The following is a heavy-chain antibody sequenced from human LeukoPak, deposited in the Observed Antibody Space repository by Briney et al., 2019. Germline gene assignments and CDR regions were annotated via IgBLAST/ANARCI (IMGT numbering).Heavy chain of an antibody. CDR2: IYYSGST. CDR3: ARMVRGVSPPYFDY. Sequence: SETLSLTCAVYSGSFSGYYWSWIRQPPGKGLEWIGYIYYSGSTNYNPSLKSRVTISVDTSKNQFSLKLSSVTAADTAVYYCARMVRGVSPPYFDYWGQGTLVTVSS. J-gene: IGHJ4*02. D-gene: IGHD3-10*01. CDR1: SGSFSGYY. V-gene: IGHV4-59*01.